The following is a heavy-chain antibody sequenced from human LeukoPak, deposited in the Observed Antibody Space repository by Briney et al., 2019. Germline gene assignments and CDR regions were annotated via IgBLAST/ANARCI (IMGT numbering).Heavy chain of an antibody. CDR2: MNPNSGNT. CDR1: GYTFTIYD. D-gene: IGHD2-2*02. Sequence: ASVKVSCKASGYTFTIYDINWVRQATGQGLEWMGWMNPNSGNTGYAQKFQGRVTITRNTSISTAYMELSSLRSEDTAVYYCARGSPGVVVPAAISNYFDYWGQGTLVTVSS. V-gene: IGHV1-8*03. J-gene: IGHJ4*02. CDR3: ARGSPGVVVPAAISNYFDY.